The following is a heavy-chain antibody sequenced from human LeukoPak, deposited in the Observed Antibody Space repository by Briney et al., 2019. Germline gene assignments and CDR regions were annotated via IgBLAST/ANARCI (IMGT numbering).Heavy chain of an antibody. D-gene: IGHD4-17*01. CDR1: GFTFSSYN. Sequence: GGSLRLSCAASGFTFSSYNMNWVRQAPGKGLEWVSSISSSSSYIHYTDSVKGRFTISRDNAKNSLCLQMNSLRVEDMAVYYCAGINDYGDPTGAFDIWGQGTMVTVSS. CDR2: ISSSSSYI. V-gene: IGHV3-21*01. CDR3: AGINDYGDPTGAFDI. J-gene: IGHJ3*02.